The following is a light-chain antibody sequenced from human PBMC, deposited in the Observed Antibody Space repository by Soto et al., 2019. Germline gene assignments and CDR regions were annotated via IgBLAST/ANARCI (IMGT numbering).Light chain of an antibody. Sequence: EVLLTQSPATLSFTPGESATLSCRASQPINTYLGWYQQKSGQSPRLLIYDASNRAADIPARFSASGFGTDFTLTISSLKPEDFXXYXXXXXXXXPPEDTFGQGTKLEI. CDR2: DAS. CDR3: XXXXXXPPEDT. V-gene: IGKV3-11*01. CDR1: QPINTY. J-gene: IGKJ2*01.